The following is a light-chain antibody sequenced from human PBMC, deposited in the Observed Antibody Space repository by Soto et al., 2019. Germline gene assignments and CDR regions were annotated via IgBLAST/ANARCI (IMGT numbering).Light chain of an antibody. J-gene: IGKJ4*01. CDR3: QQYGSSPLT. Sequence: EIVLTQSPGALSLSPGERDPLSWRARQSVDRNYLAWYQQKPGQAPRLLIYVASNRATGIPDSFSCSGSGTDFTLTISRLEPEDFAVYYCQQYGSSPLTFGGGTKVAI. CDR2: VAS. V-gene: IGKV3-20*01. CDR1: QSVDRNY.